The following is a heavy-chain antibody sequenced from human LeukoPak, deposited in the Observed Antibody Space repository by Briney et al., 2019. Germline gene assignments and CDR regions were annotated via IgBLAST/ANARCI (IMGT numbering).Heavy chain of an antibody. D-gene: IGHD2-2*01. V-gene: IGHV3-23*01. CDR3: AKAPDIVVVPAAIYHFDY. CDR1: GFTLSSYA. CDR2: ISGSGGST. Sequence: GGSLRLSCAASGFTLSSYAMSWVRQAPGKGLEWVSAISGSGGSTYYADSVKGRFTISRDNSKNTLYLQMNSLRAEDTAVYYCAKAPDIVVVPAAIYHFDYWGQGTLVTVSS. J-gene: IGHJ4*02.